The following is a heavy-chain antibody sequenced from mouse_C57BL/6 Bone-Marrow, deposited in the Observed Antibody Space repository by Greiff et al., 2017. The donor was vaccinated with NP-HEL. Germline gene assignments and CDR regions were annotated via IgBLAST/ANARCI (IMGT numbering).Heavy chain of an antibody. Sequence: VQLQQPGAELVRPGTSVKLSCKASGYTFTSYWMHRVKQRPGQGLEWIGVIDPSDSYTNYKQKFKGKVKCNVDTSSSTAYMQLRSLTSEDSAVYYCVSGRSFGYWGQGTTLTVSS. CDR3: VSGRSFGY. J-gene: IGHJ2*01. CDR2: IDPSDSYT. V-gene: IGHV1-59*01. CDR1: GYTFTSYW. D-gene: IGHD1-1*01.